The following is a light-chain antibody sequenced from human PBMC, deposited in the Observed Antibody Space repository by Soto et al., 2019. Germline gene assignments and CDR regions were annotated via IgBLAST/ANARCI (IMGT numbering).Light chain of an antibody. V-gene: IGKV3-11*01. CDR2: HAS. J-gene: IGKJ4*01. CDR1: QSVSSY. CDR3: QQRSNWLLT. Sequence: EIVLTQSPATLYLSPGERATLSCRASQSVSSYLAWYQQKPGQAPRLLIYHASNRATGIPARFSGSGSGTDFTLTIISLGPEDFAVYYCQQRSNWLLTFGGGNKVEIK.